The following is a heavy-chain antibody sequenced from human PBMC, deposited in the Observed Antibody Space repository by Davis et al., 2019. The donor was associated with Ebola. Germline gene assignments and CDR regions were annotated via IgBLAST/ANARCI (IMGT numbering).Heavy chain of an antibody. CDR3: ASDYYGSGSHGH. J-gene: IGHJ4*02. D-gene: IGHD3-10*01. CDR1: GFSISNYG. CDR2: ISSDGSNK. Sequence: GESLKISCAASGFSISNYGMHWVRQAPGNGLEWVATISSDGSNKFYADSVKGRFTISRDNSKNTLYLQMNSLGAEDTAVYLCASDYYGSGSHGHWGQGTLVTVSS. V-gene: IGHV3-30*03.